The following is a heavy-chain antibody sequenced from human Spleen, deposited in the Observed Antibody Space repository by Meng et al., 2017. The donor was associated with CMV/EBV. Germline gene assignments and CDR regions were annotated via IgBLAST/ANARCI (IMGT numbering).Heavy chain of an antibody. V-gene: IGHV3-7*01. D-gene: IGHD5-24*01. Sequence: GESLKISCAASGFTFSSYWMSWVRQAPGKGLEWVANIKQDGSEKYYVDSVKGRFTISRDNAKNSLYLQMNSLRAEDTAIYYCARRPHVDYYFDSWGQGTLVTVSS. CDR3: ARRPHVDYYFDS. CDR1: GFTFSSYW. CDR2: IKQDGSEK. J-gene: IGHJ4*02.